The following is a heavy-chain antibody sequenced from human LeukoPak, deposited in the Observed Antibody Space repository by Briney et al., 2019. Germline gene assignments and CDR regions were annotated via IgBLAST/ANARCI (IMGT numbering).Heavy chain of an antibody. CDR2: ISGSGRST. Sequence: GGSLRLSCAPSGFTFSSYSMNWVRHAPGKGLEWVSAISGSGRSTYYADSVKGRFTISRDNSKNTLYLQMNRLRAEDTAVYYCAKDDYGDYYYFDYWGQGTLVIVSS. V-gene: IGHV3-23*01. D-gene: IGHD4-17*01. CDR3: AKDDYGDYYYFDY. J-gene: IGHJ4*02. CDR1: GFTFSSYS.